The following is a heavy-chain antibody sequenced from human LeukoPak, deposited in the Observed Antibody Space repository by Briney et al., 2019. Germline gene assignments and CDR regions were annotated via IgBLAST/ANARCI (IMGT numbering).Heavy chain of an antibody. V-gene: IGHV3-30*04. D-gene: IGHD6-19*01. J-gene: IGHJ3*02. CDR2: ISYDGSNK. CDR1: GFTFSSYA. Sequence: PGGSLRLSCAASGFTFSSYAMHWVRQAPGKGLEWVATISYDGSNKYYADSVKGRFTISRDNSKNTLYLQMNSLRAEDTAVYYCARAGKTDAFHIWPQGTMVTVPS. CDR3: ARAGKTDAFHI.